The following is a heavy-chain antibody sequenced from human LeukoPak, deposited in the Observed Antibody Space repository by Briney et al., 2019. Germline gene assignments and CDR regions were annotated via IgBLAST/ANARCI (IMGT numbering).Heavy chain of an antibody. V-gene: IGHV3-74*01. D-gene: IGHD1-26*01. Sequence: GGSLRLSCVASGFTFSSCWMSWVRQTPGKGLVWVSCINNDGSSTNYADSVKGRFTISRDNAKNTVYLQMDSLRTEDTAVYYCVRGEAHDSWGQGTLITVSS. CDR3: VRGEAHDS. CDR1: GFTFSSCW. CDR2: INNDGSST. J-gene: IGHJ4*02.